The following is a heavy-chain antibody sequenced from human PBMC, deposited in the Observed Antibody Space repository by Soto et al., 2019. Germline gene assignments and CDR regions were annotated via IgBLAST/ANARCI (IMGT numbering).Heavy chain of an antibody. Sequence: LSLTCTVSGGSISSYYWSWIRQPAGKGLEWIGRIYTSGSTNYNPSLKSRVTMSVDTSKNQFSLKLSSVTAADTAVYYCARGQDSSGRYGVYYYYYGMDVWGQGTTVTVSS. CDR2: IYTSGST. CDR3: ARGQDSSGRYGVYYYYYGMDV. CDR1: GGSISSYY. D-gene: IGHD6-19*01. V-gene: IGHV4-4*07. J-gene: IGHJ6*02.